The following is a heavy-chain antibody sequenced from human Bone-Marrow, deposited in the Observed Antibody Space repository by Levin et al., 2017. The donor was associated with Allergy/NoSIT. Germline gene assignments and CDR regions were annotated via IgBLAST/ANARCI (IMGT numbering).Heavy chain of an antibody. V-gene: IGHV1-24*01. CDR2: FDPEDGET. CDR3: ATDLISGRPDAFDI. CDR1: EYTLRELS. J-gene: IGHJ3*02. D-gene: IGHD1-26*01. Sequence: SCKVSEYTLRELSMHWVRQAPGKGLEWMGGFDPEDGETIYAQKFQGRVTMTEDTSTETAYMELSSLRSEDTAVYYCATDLISGRPDAFDIWGQGTMVTVSS.